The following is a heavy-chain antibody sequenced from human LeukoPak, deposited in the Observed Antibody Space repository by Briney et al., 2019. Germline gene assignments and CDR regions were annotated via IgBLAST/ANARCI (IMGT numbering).Heavy chain of an antibody. CDR2: INWNGGTT. CDR1: GFTFNDYV. J-gene: IGHJ4*02. V-gene: IGHV3-20*04. D-gene: IGHD3-22*01. Sequence: GGSLRLSCAASGFTFNDYVMSWVRQGPGKGLGWVSGINWNGGTTGYEDSVRGRFTISRDNAKNSLYLQMNSLRAEDTALYYCARDKHYYDSSNYVWGQGTLVTVSS. CDR3: ARDKHYYDSSNYV.